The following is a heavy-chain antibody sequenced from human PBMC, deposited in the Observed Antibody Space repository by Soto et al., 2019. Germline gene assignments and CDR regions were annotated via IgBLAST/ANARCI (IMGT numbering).Heavy chain of an antibody. D-gene: IGHD6-6*01. J-gene: IGHJ6*03. Sequence: SQTLSLTCAISGDSVSSNSAAWNWIRQSPSRGLEWLGRTYYRSKWYNDYAVSVKSRITINPDTSKNQFSLQLNSVTPEDTAVYYCARVRQAAPHYYYYMHVWGKATTVTVSS. CDR1: GDSVSSNSAA. CDR3: ARVRQAAPHYYYYMHV. V-gene: IGHV6-1*01. CDR2: TYYRSKWYN.